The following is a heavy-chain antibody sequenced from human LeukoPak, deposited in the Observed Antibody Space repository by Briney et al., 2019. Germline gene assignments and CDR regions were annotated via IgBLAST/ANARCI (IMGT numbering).Heavy chain of an antibody. D-gene: IGHD2-15*01. Sequence: SETLSLTCTATGGSISSYYWSWIRQPPGKGLQWIWYIYYSGSTNYNPSLKSPVTISVDTAKHLFSLKLSSVTAADTAVYYCARHTPLGYCSGGSCPGAHDAFDIWGQGTMVTVSS. CDR2: IYYSGST. J-gene: IGHJ3*02. V-gene: IGHV4-59*08. CDR1: GGSISSYY. CDR3: ARHTPLGYCSGGSCPGAHDAFDI.